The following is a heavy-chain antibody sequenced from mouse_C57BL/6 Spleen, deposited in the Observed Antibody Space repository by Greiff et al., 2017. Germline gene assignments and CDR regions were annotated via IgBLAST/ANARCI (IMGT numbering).Heavy chain of an antibody. CDR1: GYTFTSYW. CDR2: IHPNSGST. J-gene: IGHJ2*01. Sequence: VQLQQPGAELVKPGASVKLSCKASGYTFTSYWMHWVKQRPGQGLEWIGMIHPNSGSTNYNEKFKSKATLTVDKSSSTAYMQLSSLTSEDSAVYYCARERPVSGQHFDYWGQGTTHTVPS. CDR3: ARERPVSGQHFDY. D-gene: IGHD3-1*01. V-gene: IGHV1-64*01.